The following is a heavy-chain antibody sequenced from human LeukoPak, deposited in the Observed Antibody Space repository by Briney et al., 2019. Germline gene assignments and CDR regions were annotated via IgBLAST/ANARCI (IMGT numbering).Heavy chain of an antibody. CDR1: GGSISSYY. D-gene: IGHD3-22*01. V-gene: IGHV4-59*01. CDR2: IFYSGST. Sequence: SETLSLTCTVSGGSISSYYWSWVRQPPGKGLEYIGYIFYSGSTNYNPSLKSRVTISVDTSKNQFSLKLSSVTAADTAVYYCARVKWRYYDSKGFDYWGQGTLVTVSS. J-gene: IGHJ4*02. CDR3: ARVKWRYYDSKGFDY.